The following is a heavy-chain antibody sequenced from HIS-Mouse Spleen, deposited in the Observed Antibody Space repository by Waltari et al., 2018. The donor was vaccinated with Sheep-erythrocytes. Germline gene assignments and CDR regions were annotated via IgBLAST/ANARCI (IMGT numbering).Heavy chain of an antibody. CDR2: IYYSGST. D-gene: IGHD5-18*01. J-gene: IGHJ4*02. CDR3: ARVRGGYSYGFDY. V-gene: IGHV4-30-4*01. CDR1: GGSISSGDYY. Sequence: QVQLQESGPGLVRPSQTLSLTCTVPGGSISSGDYYWSWIRQPPGKGLEWIGYIYYSGSTYYNPSLKSRVTISVDTSKNQFSLKLSSVTAADTAVYYCARVRGGYSYGFDYWGQGTLVTVSS.